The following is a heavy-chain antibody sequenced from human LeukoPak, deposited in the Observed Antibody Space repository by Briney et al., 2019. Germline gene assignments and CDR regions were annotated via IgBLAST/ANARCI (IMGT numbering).Heavy chain of an antibody. CDR1: GYTFTGYY. CDR3: ATDRGSSWTFDY. V-gene: IGHV1-2*04. D-gene: IGHD6-13*01. CDR2: INPNSGGT. Sequence: GASVKVSCKASGYTFTGYYMHWVRQAPGQGLEWMGWINPNSGGTNYAQKLQGWVTMTRDTSISTAYMELSRLRSDDTAVYYCATDRGSSWTFDYWGQGTLVTVSS. J-gene: IGHJ4*02.